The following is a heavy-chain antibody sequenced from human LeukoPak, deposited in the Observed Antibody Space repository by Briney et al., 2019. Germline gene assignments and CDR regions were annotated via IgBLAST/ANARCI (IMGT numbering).Heavy chain of an antibody. CDR3: ARYLINQAVAGTEGVMEAFDI. J-gene: IGHJ3*02. Sequence: GRSLRLSCAASGFSFSYYGMHWVRQAPGKGLEWVSFISFDGSITYNADSVKGRLTISRDNSKNTVYLQMNRLRAEDTAVYYCARYLINQAVAGTEGVMEAFDIWGQGTMVTVSS. CDR1: GFSFSYYG. V-gene: IGHV3-30*03. D-gene: IGHD6-19*01. CDR2: ISFDGSIT.